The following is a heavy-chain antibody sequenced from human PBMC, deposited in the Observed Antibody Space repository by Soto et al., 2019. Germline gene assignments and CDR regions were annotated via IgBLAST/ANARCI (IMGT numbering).Heavy chain of an antibody. D-gene: IGHD6-13*01. CDR2: IIPIVGTA. J-gene: IGHJ6*02. Sequence: ASVKVSCKASGGTFSSYPISWVRQAPGQGLEWLGGIIPIVGTANYAQKFQGRISITAVESTSTAYMELSSLRSEDTAVYYCARFGYSSSWLEYGLDVWGQGTTVTVSS. V-gene: IGHV1-69*13. CDR3: ARFGYSSSWLEYGLDV. CDR1: GGTFSSYP.